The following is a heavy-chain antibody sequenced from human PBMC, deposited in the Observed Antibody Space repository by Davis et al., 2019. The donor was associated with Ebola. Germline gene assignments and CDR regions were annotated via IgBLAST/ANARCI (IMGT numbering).Heavy chain of an antibody. V-gene: IGHV5-10-1*01. J-gene: IGHJ4*02. Sequence: PGGSLRLSCKGSGYSFTSYWISWVRQMPGKGLEWMGRIDPSDSYTNYSPSFQGHVTISADKSISTAYLQWNSLKASDTAMYYCASRSSSTSELTEDYWGQGTLVTVSS. CDR2: IDPSDSYT. CDR1: GYSFTSYW. CDR3: ASRSSSTSELTEDY. D-gene: IGHD2-2*01.